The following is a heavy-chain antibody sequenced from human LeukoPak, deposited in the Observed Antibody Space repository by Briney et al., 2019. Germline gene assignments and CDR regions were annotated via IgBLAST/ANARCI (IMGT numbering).Heavy chain of an antibody. D-gene: IGHD6-13*01. Sequence: GASVKVSFKASGYPFTDYYLHWVRPAPGQGLEWMGWINPNSGGANFALNFQGRVTMTRATSISTAYMELSRLTSDDTAVYYCARGVGSSWFDPWGQGTLVTVSS. J-gene: IGHJ5*02. CDR2: INPNSGGA. CDR1: GYPFTDYY. CDR3: ARGVGSSWFDP. V-gene: IGHV1-2*02.